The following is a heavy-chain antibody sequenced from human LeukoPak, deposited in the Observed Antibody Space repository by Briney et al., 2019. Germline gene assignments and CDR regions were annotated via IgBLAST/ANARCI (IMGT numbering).Heavy chain of an antibody. J-gene: IGHJ4*02. Sequence: PGGSLRLSCTASGFLLRNYHMNWVRQAPGKGLERVSYISSRSEAIYYADSVKGRFTVSRDNAKDTLYLQMNSLTTEDSAVYHCARDGGAGYAIDYWGQGTLVTVFS. D-gene: IGHD3-10*01. V-gene: IGHV3-48*01. CDR3: ARDGGAGYAIDY. CDR1: GFLLRNYH. CDR2: ISSRSEAI.